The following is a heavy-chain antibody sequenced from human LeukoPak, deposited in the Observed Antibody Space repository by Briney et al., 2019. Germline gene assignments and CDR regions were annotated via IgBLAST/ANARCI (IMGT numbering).Heavy chain of an antibody. CDR3: ARGAGYSSGWYYFDY. V-gene: IGHV1-8*03. Sequence: ASVKVSCKASGYTFTSYDINWVRQATGQGLEWMGWMNPNSGNTGYAQKFQGRVTITRNTSISTAYMELGSLRSEDTAVYYCARGAGYSSGWYYFDYWGQGTLVTVSS. D-gene: IGHD6-19*01. CDR1: GYTFTSYD. CDR2: MNPNSGNT. J-gene: IGHJ4*02.